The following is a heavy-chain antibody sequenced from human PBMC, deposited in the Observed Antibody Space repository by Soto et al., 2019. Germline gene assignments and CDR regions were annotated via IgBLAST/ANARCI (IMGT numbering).Heavy chain of an antibody. CDR1: GYTFTSYA. J-gene: IGHJ4*02. CDR3: ARTDYYYLDY. Sequence: QVQLVQSGAEVKKPGASVKVSCKASGYTFTSYAMHWVRQAPGQRLEWMGWINAGNGNTKYSQKFQGRVTITSDTSASTAHMELSSLRSEDTAVYYCARTDYYYLDYWGQGTLVTVSS. D-gene: IGHD3-10*01. V-gene: IGHV1-3*01. CDR2: INAGNGNT.